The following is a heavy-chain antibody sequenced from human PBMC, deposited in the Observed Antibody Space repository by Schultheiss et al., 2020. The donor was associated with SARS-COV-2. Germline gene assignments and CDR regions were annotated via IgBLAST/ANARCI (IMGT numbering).Heavy chain of an antibody. J-gene: IGHJ6*02. CDR3: ARGLRGNSFYYDMDV. Sequence: SETLSLTCAVYGGSFSGYYWSWIRQPPGKGLEWIGEINHSGSTNYNPSLKSRVTISVDTSKNQFSLKLSSVTAADTAVYYCARGLRGNSFYYDMDVWGQGTTVTVSS. CDR1: GGSFSGYY. V-gene: IGHV4-34*01. CDR2: INHSGST. D-gene: IGHD2/OR15-2a*01.